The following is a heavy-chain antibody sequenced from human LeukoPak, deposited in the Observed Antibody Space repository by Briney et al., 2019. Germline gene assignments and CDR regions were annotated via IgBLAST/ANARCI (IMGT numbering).Heavy chain of an antibody. V-gene: IGHV3-66*01. Sequence: PGGSLRLPCTASGFIVSSGYMSWVRQAPGKGLEWVSVIYSGGGTYYADSVKGRFTIFRDNSKNTLHLQMNSLRVEDTAVYYCTRGGTYYYGSGLDDWGQGTRVTVSS. D-gene: IGHD3-10*01. J-gene: IGHJ4*02. CDR1: GFIVSSGY. CDR3: TRGGTYYYGSGLDD. CDR2: IYSGGGT.